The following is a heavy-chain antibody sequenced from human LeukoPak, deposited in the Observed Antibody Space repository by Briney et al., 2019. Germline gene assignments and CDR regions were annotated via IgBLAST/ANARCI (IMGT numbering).Heavy chain of an antibody. Sequence: GGSLRLSCAASGFTVSSNYMSWVRQAPGKGLEWVSVIYSGGSTYYADSVKGRFTISRDNSKNTLYPQMNSLRAEDTAVYYCARAYYGSGSVLFDYWGQGTLVTVSS. CDR3: ARAYYGSGSVLFDY. CDR2: IYSGGST. V-gene: IGHV3-53*01. CDR1: GFTVSSNY. J-gene: IGHJ4*02. D-gene: IGHD3-10*01.